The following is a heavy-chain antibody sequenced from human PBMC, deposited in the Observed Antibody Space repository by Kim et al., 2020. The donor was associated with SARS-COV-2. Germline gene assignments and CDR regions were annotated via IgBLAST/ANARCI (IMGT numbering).Heavy chain of an antibody. CDR1: GFTFSSYW. CDR3: ARADTANGRDYFDH. D-gene: IGHD5-18*01. Sequence: GGSLRVSCAASGFTFSSYWMSWVRQAQVKGLESEANIKQDGSEKYYVDSVKGRFTISRDNAKNSLYLQMTSLSAEDTAVHSCARADTANGRDYFDHGGQG. J-gene: IGHJ4*02. CDR2: IKQDGSEK. V-gene: IGHV3-7*03.